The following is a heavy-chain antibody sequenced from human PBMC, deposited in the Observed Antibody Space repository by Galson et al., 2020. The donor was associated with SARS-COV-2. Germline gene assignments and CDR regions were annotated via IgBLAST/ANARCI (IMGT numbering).Heavy chain of an antibody. CDR1: GFTFSDHA. CDR3: ARREEDNKRRGLEH. CDR2: LFFAGSEK. J-gene: IGHJ1*01. V-gene: IGHV3-33*01. D-gene: IGHD1-1*01. Sequence: ELDAGGSLRLYCAASGFTFSDHAMHWVRQAPGKGPEWVAQLFFAGSEKYYGDSVKGRFTISRDNSKNTVYLQMNSLTAEDTAVYYCARREEDNKRRGLEHWGQGILVTVSS.